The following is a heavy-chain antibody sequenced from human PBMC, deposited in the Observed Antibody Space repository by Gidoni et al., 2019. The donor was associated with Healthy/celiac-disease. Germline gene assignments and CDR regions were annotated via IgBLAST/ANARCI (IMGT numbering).Heavy chain of an antibody. J-gene: IGHJ2*01. CDR3: AKALGIAVAVGWYFDL. Sequence: QVQLVESGGGVVQPGRSLRLSCAASGFTFSSYGMHWVRQAPGKVLEWVAVISYDGSNKYYADSVKGRFTISRDNSKNTLYLQMNSLRAEDTAVYYCAKALGIAVAVGWYFDLWGRGTLVTVSS. CDR1: GFTFSSYG. V-gene: IGHV3-30*18. CDR2: ISYDGSNK. D-gene: IGHD6-19*01.